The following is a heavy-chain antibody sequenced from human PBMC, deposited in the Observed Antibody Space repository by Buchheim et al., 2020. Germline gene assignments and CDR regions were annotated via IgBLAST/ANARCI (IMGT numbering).Heavy chain of an antibody. J-gene: IGHJ5*02. CDR1: GFTFSNYY. V-gene: IGHV3-11*01. CDR2: ISSSGGTI. Sequence: QVQLLESGGGLVKPGGSLRLSCAASGFTFSNYYMSWIRQAPGKGLEWVSDISSSGGTIYYADSVKGRFTISRDNAKNSLYLKITSLGAEETALYYCARMGEAPHYYGSGSYYSPARWFDPWGQGTL. D-gene: IGHD3-10*01. CDR3: ARMGEAPHYYGSGSYYSPARWFDP.